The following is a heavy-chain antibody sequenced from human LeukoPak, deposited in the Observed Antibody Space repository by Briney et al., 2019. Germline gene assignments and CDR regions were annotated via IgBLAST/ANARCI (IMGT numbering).Heavy chain of an antibody. V-gene: IGHV4-4*07. CDR1: GGSISSYY. CDR2: IYSSGSS. CDR3: AKDRYENSGYQNWFDP. Sequence: SETLSLTCTVSGGSISSYYWSWIRQPAVKGLEWIGRIYSSGSSNHNPSLKSRVTMSVDTSKNQFSLRLRSVTAADTAVYYCAKDRYENSGYQNWFDPWGQGTLVTVSS. D-gene: IGHD3-22*01. J-gene: IGHJ5*02.